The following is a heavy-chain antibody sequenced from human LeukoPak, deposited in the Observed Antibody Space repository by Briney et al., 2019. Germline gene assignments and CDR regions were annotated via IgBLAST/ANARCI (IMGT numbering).Heavy chain of an antibody. D-gene: IGHD5-18*01. CDR3: ASFRGYSYGPFDY. CDR1: GYTFTGYY. Sequence: ASVKVSCKASGYTFTGYYMHWVRQAPGQGLEWMGRINPNSGGTNYPQKFQGSVTMTRDTSISTAYMELSRLRSDDTAVYYCASFRGYSYGPFDYWGQGTLVTVSS. J-gene: IGHJ4*02. V-gene: IGHV1-2*06. CDR2: INPNSGGT.